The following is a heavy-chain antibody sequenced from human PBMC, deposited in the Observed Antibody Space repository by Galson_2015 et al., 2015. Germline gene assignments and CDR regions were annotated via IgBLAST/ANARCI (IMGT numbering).Heavy chain of an antibody. D-gene: IGHD6-19*01. Sequence: SVKVSCKASGGTFSSYAISWVRQAPGQGLEWMGGIIPIFGIANYAQKFQGRVTITADKSTSTAYMELSSLRSDDTAVYYCARDQVAVAGILLYPWGQGTLVTVSS. J-gene: IGHJ5*02. CDR2: IIPIFGIA. V-gene: IGHV1-69*10. CDR3: ARDQVAVAGILLYP. CDR1: GGTFSSYA.